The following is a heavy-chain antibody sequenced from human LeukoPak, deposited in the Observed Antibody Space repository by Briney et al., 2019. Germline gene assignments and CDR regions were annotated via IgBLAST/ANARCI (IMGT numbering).Heavy chain of an antibody. Sequence: SVKVSCKASGGTFSSYAISWVRQAPGQGLEWMGGIIPIFGTANYAQKFQGRVTITADKSTSTAYMDLSSLRSEDTAVYYCARSGGSGDNNWFDPWGQGTLVTVSS. CDR1: GGTFSSYA. CDR3: ARSGGSGDNNWFDP. J-gene: IGHJ5*02. CDR2: IIPIFGTA. D-gene: IGHD3-10*01. V-gene: IGHV1-69*06.